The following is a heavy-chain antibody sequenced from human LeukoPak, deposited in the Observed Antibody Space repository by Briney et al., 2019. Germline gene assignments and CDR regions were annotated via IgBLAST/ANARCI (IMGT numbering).Heavy chain of an antibody. CDR3: ARDPAITAAAGTEYYFDY. Sequence: GGSLRLSCAASGFTFSVYWMHWVRQAPGKGLVWVSRINSDGSSTSYADSVKGRFTISRDNAKSTLHLQTNSLRAEDTAVYYCARDPAITAAAGTEYYFDYWGQGTLVTVSS. CDR2: INSDGSST. CDR1: GFTFSVYW. V-gene: IGHV3-74*01. J-gene: IGHJ4*02. D-gene: IGHD6-13*01.